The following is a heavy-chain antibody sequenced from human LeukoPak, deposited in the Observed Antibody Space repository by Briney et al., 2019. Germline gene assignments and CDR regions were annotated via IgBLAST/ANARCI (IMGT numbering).Heavy chain of an antibody. CDR3: ARDPNVVVPAAIHGWFDP. Sequence: ASVKVSCKASGYTFTSYGISWVRQAPGQGLEWMGWISAYNGNTNYAQKLQGRVTMTTDTSTSTAYMELRSLRSDDTAVYYCARDPNVVVPAAIHGWFDPWGQGTLVTVSS. D-gene: IGHD2-2*01. J-gene: IGHJ5*02. CDR2: ISAYNGNT. CDR1: GYTFTSYG. V-gene: IGHV1-18*01.